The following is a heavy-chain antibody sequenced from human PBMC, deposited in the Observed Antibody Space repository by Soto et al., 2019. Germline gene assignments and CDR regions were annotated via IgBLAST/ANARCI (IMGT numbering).Heavy chain of an antibody. CDR3: ARDTVTSLTPYQGFYYYGMDV. J-gene: IGHJ6*02. Sequence: EGSLRLSCTASRLPFSSYTMHWLRRAPGKGIEWVGIISFDGSGKYYADWLKGRIVISRDNSKDSLYLQMDTLRPDDTAIYYCARDTVTSLTPYQGFYYYGMDVWGQGTTVTVS. CDR2: ISFDGSGK. V-gene: IGHV3-30*13. D-gene: IGHD2-2*01. CDR1: RLPFSSYT.